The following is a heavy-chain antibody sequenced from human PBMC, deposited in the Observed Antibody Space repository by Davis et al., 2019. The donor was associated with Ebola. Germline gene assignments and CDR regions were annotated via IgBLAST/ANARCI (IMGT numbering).Heavy chain of an antibody. CDR1: GYTFTSYG. CDR2: ISAYNGNT. CDR3: ARGRGVATIRVWFDP. V-gene: IGHV1-18*01. J-gene: IGHJ5*02. Sequence: ASVKVSCKASGYTFTSYGISWVRQAPGQGLEWMGWISAYNGNTNYAQKFRGRVTMTRDTATSTVYMELSSLRSEDTAVYYCARGRGVATIRVWFDPWGQGTLVTVSS. D-gene: IGHD5-12*01.